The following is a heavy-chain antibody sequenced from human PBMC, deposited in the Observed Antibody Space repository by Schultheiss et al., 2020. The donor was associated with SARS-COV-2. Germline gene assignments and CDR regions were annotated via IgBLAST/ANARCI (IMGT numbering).Heavy chain of an antibody. CDR2: IYHSGST. CDR1: GGSISSYY. V-gene: IGHV4-39*07. J-gene: IGHJ4*02. D-gene: IGHD3-22*01. Sequence: SQTLSLTCTVSGGSISSYYWGWIRQPPGKGLEWIGSIYHSGSTYYNPSLKSRVTISVDTSKNQFSLKLSSVTAADTAVYYCARDNSNYYDSSGYPDYWGQGTLVTVSS. CDR3: ARDNSNYYDSSGYPDY.